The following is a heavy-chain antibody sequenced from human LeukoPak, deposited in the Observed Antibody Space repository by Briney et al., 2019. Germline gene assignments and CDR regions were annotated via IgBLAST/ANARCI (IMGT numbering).Heavy chain of an antibody. Sequence: GRSLRLSCAASGFTFSSYGMHWVRQAPGKGLEWVAVISYDGSNKYYADSVKGRFTISRDNSKNTLYLQMNSLRAEDTAVYYCAKDRTDYDTVDYWDQGALVTVSS. D-gene: IGHD3-22*01. J-gene: IGHJ4*02. V-gene: IGHV3-30*18. CDR3: AKDRTDYDTVDY. CDR2: ISYDGSNK. CDR1: GFTFSSYG.